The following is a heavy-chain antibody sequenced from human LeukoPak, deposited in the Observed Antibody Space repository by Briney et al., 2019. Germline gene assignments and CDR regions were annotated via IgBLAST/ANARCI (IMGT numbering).Heavy chain of an antibody. CDR2: IFYSGST. Sequence: PSETLSLTCTVSGGSISSYYWGRVRQPPGKALEWIGNIFYSGSTYYSPSLKSRVTISLDTSRNQFSLKLNSVTAADTAVYYCAKSNGYGLIDIWGQGTMVTVSS. D-gene: IGHD3-22*01. V-gene: IGHV4-59*12. J-gene: IGHJ3*02. CDR3: AKSNGYGLIDI. CDR1: GGSISSYY.